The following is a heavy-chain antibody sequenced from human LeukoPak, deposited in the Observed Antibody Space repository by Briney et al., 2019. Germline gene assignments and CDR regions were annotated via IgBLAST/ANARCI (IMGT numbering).Heavy chain of an antibody. CDR1: GYSISSGYY. Sequence: PSETLSLTCAVSGYSISSGYYWGWIRQPPGKGLEWIGSIYHSGSTYYTPSIKSRVTISVDTSKNQFSLKLSSVTAADTAVYYCARLGFVVVVAAIGIWGQGTMVTVSS. D-gene: IGHD2-15*01. V-gene: IGHV4-38-2*01. J-gene: IGHJ3*02. CDR3: ARLGFVVVVAAIGI. CDR2: IYHSGST.